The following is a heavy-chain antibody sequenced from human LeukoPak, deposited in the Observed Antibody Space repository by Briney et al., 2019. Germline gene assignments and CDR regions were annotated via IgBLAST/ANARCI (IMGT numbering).Heavy chain of an antibody. Sequence: PGGSLRLSCAASGFTFSNYWMHWVRQAPGKGLVWVSRINSDGINTSYADSVKGRFTISRDNAKNTLNLQMSSLRDEDTAVYYCAKNNDYGGSYWYFDLWGRGTLVTVSS. CDR3: AKNNDYGGSYWYFDL. D-gene: IGHD4-23*01. CDR1: GFTFSNYW. V-gene: IGHV3-74*01. CDR2: INSDGINT. J-gene: IGHJ2*01.